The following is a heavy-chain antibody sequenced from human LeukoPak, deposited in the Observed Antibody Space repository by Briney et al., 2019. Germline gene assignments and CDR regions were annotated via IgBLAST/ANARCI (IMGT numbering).Heavy chain of an antibody. CDR2: INPSGGST. V-gene: IGHV1-46*01. CDR3: ARVPDYYENTPGGDI. J-gene: IGHJ3*02. CDR1: GYTFTSYY. D-gene: IGHD3-22*01. Sequence: ASVKVSCKASGYTFTSYYIHWVRQAPGQGLEWMGIINPSGGSTSYAQKFQGRVTMTRDTSTSTVYMELSSLRSEDTGVYYCARVPDYYENTPGGDIWGQGTMVIVSS.